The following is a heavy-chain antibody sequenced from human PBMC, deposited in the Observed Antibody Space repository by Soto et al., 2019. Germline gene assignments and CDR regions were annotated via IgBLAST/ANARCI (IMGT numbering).Heavy chain of an antibody. CDR1: GYTFTSYY. CDR3: ASGAIQTRSDYGSGSYYKGGFDY. CDR2: INPSGGST. V-gene: IGHV1-46*03. J-gene: IGHJ4*02. D-gene: IGHD3-10*01. Sequence: QVQLVQSGAEVKKPGASVKVSCKASGYTFTSYYMHWVRQAPGQGLEWMGIINPSGGSTSYAQKFQGRVTMTRETSTSTVYMELSSLRSEDTAVYYCASGAIQTRSDYGSGSYYKGGFDYWGQGTLVTVSS.